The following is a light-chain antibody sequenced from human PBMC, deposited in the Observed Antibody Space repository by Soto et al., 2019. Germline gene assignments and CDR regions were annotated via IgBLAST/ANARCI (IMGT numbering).Light chain of an antibody. V-gene: IGKV1-39*01. CDR1: QSISTY. Sequence: DIQMTQSPSSLSASIGDRVTLTCRVSQSISTYLNWYQQKPGKAPKVLIYGASTLQSGVSSRFSGSGSGTDFTLTIRSLQPEDFATYYCQQSYSTPPYTFGQGTKVEVK. J-gene: IGKJ2*01. CDR3: QQSYSTPPYT. CDR2: GAS.